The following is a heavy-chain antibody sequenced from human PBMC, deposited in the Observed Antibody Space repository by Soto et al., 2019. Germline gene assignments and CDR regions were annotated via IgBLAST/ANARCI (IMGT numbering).Heavy chain of an antibody. D-gene: IGHD2-2*01. V-gene: IGHV4-59*01. CDR2: IYYSGST. J-gene: IGHJ6*02. CDR1: GGSISSYY. Sequence: XGTLSLTCTVSGGSISSYYWSWIRQPPGKGLEWIGYIYYSGSTNYNPSLKSRVTISVDTSKNQFSLKLSSVTAADTAVYYCARDRRYCSSTSCYAGDYYYYYYGMDVWGQGTTVTVPS. CDR3: ARDRRYCSSTSCYAGDYYYYYYGMDV.